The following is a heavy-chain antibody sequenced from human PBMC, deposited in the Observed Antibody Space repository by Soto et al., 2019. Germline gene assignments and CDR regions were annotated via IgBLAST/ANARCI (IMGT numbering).Heavy chain of an antibody. CDR1: GGTFSSYA. CDR2: IIPIFGTA. Sequence: QVQLVQSGAEVKKPGSSVKVSCKASGGTFSSYAISWVRQAPGQGLEWLGGIIPIFGTANYAQKFQGRVTITVGESTSTAYMELSSLRSEDTAVYYCASPPREYYYCGMDVWRQGTTVTVSS. J-gene: IGHJ6*02. V-gene: IGHV1-69*12. CDR3: ASPPREYYYCGMDV.